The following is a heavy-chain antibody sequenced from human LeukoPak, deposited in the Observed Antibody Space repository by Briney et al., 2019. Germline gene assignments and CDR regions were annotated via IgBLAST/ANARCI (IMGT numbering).Heavy chain of an antibody. J-gene: IGHJ4*02. Sequence: SGPTLVNPTQTLTPTCTFSGFSLSTSGVGVGWIRQPPGKALEWLALIYWNDDKRYSPSLKSRLTITKDPSKNQVVLTMTNMDPVDTATYYCARNTTAFDYWGQGALVTVPS. CDR2: IYWNDDK. D-gene: IGHD2/OR15-2a*01. CDR1: GFSLSTSGVG. CDR3: ARNTTAFDY. V-gene: IGHV2-5*01.